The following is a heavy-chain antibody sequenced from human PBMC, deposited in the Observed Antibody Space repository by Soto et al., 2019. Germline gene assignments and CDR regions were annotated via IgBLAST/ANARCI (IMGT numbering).Heavy chain of an antibody. V-gene: IGHV3-30-3*01. J-gene: IGHJ6*02. CDR1: GFTFSSYA. Sequence: GESLKISCAASGFTFSSYAMHWVRQAPGKGLEWVAVISYDGSNKYYADSVKGRFTISRDNSKNTLYLQMNSLRAEDTAVYYCAREPEGGHSSGWLDYYYYYGMDVWGQGTTVTVSS. D-gene: IGHD6-19*01. CDR3: AREPEGGHSSGWLDYYYYYGMDV. CDR2: ISYDGSNK.